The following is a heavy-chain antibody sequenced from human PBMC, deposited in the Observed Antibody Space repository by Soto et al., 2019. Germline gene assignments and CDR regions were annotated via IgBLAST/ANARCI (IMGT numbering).Heavy chain of an antibody. CDR1: GFTFSSYA. D-gene: IGHD1-26*01. Sequence: EVQLLESGGGLVPPGGSLRLSCAASGFTFSSYAMSWVRQAPGKGLEWLAGITFRGDNTYYADSVKSRFTLSRDNSRNRLDLQMNSLKVEDTALYYCAKLGTMGVFDNWGQGTLLTVSS. CDR2: ITFRGDNT. CDR3: AKLGTMGVFDN. V-gene: IGHV3-23*01. J-gene: IGHJ4*02.